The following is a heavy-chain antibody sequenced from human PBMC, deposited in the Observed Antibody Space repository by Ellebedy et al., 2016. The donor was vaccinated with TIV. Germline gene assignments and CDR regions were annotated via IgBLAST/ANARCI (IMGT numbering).Heavy chain of an antibody. J-gene: IGHJ4*02. CDR1: GFTFSSYA. D-gene: IGHD3-16*01. CDR3: ARGRSGTYIHHAFDY. Sequence: GESLKISCAASGFTFSSYAMSWVRQVPGKGLEWVSGFGVSGDSTYYADSVKGRFTISRDNSKNTLYLQMNSLRAEDTAMYYCARGRSGTYIHHAFDYWGRGTLVTVSS. V-gene: IGHV3-23*01. CDR2: FGVSGDST.